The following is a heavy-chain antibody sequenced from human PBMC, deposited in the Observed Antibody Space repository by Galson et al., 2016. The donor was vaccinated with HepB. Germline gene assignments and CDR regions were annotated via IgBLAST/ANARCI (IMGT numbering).Heavy chain of an antibody. Sequence: SVTASCKASGXTFTXXXISXXXQAXXQGLEXMGWISAVNGNTRYAQRFQDRVTMTIDTSTSTAFMELRSLRSDDTAVYYCARYRAATAYSDYWGQGTLVTVXS. CDR1: GXTFTXXX. V-gene: IGHV1-18*01. CDR3: ARYRAATAYSDY. J-gene: IGHJ4*02. CDR2: ISAVNGNT. D-gene: IGHD6-25*01.